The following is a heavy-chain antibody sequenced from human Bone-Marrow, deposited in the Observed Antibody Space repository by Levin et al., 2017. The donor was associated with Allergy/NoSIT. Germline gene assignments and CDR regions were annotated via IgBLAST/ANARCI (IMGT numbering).Heavy chain of an antibody. J-gene: IGHJ4*02. Sequence: LSLTCAGSGYRFGSYGMHWVRQAPGKGLEWVAVISYDGVNTYYVDSVKGRFTISRDNSKNILYLEMNSLRDEDTAVYFCARDIGYGGGDCLDYWGQGSLVTVSS. CDR2: ISYDGVNT. CDR1: GYRFGSYG. CDR3: ARDIGYGGGDCLDY. V-gene: IGHV3-30*03. D-gene: IGHD2-21*02.